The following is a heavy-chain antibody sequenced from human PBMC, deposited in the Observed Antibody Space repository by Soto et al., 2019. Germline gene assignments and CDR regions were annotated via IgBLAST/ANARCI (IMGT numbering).Heavy chain of an antibody. J-gene: IGHJ4*02. Sequence: SETLSLTCTVSGGSISSSSYYWGWIRQPPGKGLEWIGSIYYSGSTYYNPSLKSRVTISVDTSKNQFSLKLSSVTAADTAVYYCARAGECSGDSCYQAFDYWGQGTLVTVSS. V-gene: IGHV4-39*01. CDR1: GGSISSSSYY. D-gene: IGHD2-15*01. CDR2: IYYSGST. CDR3: ARAGECSGDSCYQAFDY.